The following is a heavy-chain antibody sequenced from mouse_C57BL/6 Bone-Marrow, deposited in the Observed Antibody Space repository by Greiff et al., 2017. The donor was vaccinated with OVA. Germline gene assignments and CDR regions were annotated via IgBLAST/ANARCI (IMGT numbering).Heavy chain of an antibody. D-gene: IGHD2-3*01. CDR1: GYAFSSSW. CDR3: ARHEDGYYASYFDY. CDR2: IYPGDGDT. Sequence: VQLQQSGPELVKPGASVKISCKASGYAFSSSWMNWVKQRPGKGLEWIGRIYPGDGDTNYNGKFKGKATLTADKSSSTAYMQLSSLTSEDSVVYFCARHEDGYYASYFDYWGQGTTPTVSS. J-gene: IGHJ2*01. V-gene: IGHV1-82*01.